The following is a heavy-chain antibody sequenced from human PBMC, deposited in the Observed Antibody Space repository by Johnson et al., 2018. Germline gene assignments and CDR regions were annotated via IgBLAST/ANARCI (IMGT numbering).Heavy chain of an antibody. CDR2: ISYDGSNK. D-gene: IGHD6-13*01. CDR3: AKDGGRGSSSWTYYYYIDV. Sequence: QVQLVESGGGVVQXGRSLRLSCAASGFTFSSYGMHWVRQAPGKGLEWVAVISYDGSNKYYADSVKGRFTISRANSKNTLYLQMNSLRAEDTAVYYCAKDGGRGSSSWTYYYYIDVWGKGTTVTVSS. CDR1: GFTFSSYG. J-gene: IGHJ6*03. V-gene: IGHV3-30*18.